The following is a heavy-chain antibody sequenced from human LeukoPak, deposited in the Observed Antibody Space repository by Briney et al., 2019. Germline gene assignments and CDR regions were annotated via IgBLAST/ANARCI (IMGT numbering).Heavy chain of an antibody. V-gene: IGHV4-34*01. D-gene: IGHD5-18*01. J-gene: IGHJ4*02. CDR1: GGSFSGYY. CDR3: ARRQIQLWSYATRSPFDY. Sequence: SETLSLTCAVYGGSFSGYYWSWIRQPPGKGLEWIGEINHSGSTNYNPSLKSRVTISVDTSKNQFSLKLSSVTAADTAVYYCARRQIQLWSYATRSPFDYWGQGTLVTVSS. CDR2: INHSGST.